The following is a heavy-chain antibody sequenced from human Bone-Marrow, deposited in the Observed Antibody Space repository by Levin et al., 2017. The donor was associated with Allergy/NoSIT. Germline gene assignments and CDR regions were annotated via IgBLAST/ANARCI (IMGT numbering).Heavy chain of an antibody. Sequence: SETLSLTCTVSNGSISSSIYYWGWIRQPPGKGLEYVGSIYYSGDTFYNPSLRSRVTISVDTSTNQFSLKLSSVTAADTAVYYCARHVVHEDYIRGSYRGDHDYVDYWGQGAPVTVSS. J-gene: IGHJ4*02. V-gene: IGHV4-39*01. CDR2: IYYSGDT. D-gene: IGHD3-16*02. CDR1: NGSISSSIYY. CDR3: ARHVVHEDYIRGSYRGDHDYVDY.